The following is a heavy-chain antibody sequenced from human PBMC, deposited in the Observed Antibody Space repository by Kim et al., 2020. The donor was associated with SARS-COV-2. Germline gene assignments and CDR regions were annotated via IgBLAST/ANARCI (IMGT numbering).Heavy chain of an antibody. CDR1: GFTFSSYW. Sequence: GGSLRLSCAASGFTFSSYWMSWVRQAPGKGLEWVANIKQDGSEKYYVDSVKGRFTISRDNAKNSLYLQMNSLRAEDTAVYYCARDHGIAAAMFAGSNYYGMDVWGQGTTVTVSS. CDR3: ARDHGIAAAMFAGSNYYGMDV. J-gene: IGHJ6*02. CDR2: IKQDGSEK. D-gene: IGHD6-13*01. V-gene: IGHV3-7*03.